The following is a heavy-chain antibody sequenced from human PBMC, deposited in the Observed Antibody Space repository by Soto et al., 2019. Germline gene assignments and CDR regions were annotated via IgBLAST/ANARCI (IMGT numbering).Heavy chain of an antibody. CDR2: IYYSGST. CDR1: GGSISSYY. CDR3: ARRWGSTFDF. D-gene: IGHD1-26*01. J-gene: IGHJ4*02. Sequence: PSETLSLTCTVSGGSISSYYWSWIRQPPGKGLEWIGYIYYSGSTNYNPSLKSRVTISVDTSKNQFSLKLSSVTAADTTVYYCARRWGSTFDFWGQGTLVTVS. V-gene: IGHV4-59*01.